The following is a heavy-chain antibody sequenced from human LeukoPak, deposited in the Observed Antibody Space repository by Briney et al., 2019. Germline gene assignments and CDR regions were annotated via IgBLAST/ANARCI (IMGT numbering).Heavy chain of an antibody. D-gene: IGHD6-13*01. CDR2: ISAYNGNT. J-gene: IGHJ4*02. CDR1: GYTFTSYG. V-gene: IGHV1-18*01. CDR3: ARAGIAAAGTAELDY. Sequence: ASVKVSCKASGYTFTSYGISWVRQAPGQGLEWMGWISAYNGNTNYAQKLQGRVTMTTDTSTSTAYMELRSLRAEDTAVYYCARAGIAAAGTAELDYWGQGTLVTVSS.